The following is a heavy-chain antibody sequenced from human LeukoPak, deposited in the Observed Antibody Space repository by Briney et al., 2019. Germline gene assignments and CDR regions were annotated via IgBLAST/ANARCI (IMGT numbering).Heavy chain of an antibody. CDR1: VFTFRSYV. D-gene: IGHD6-19*01. Sequence: GGSLRLSCVASVFTFRSYVMHWVRQAPGKGLEWVSYISLSSSTIYYADSVKGRFTISRDNAKNSLFLQMNSLRVEDTAVYYCARDSEVAGPIDYWGQGTLVTVSS. CDR3: ARDSEVAGPIDY. V-gene: IGHV3-48*03. J-gene: IGHJ4*02. CDR2: ISLSSSTI.